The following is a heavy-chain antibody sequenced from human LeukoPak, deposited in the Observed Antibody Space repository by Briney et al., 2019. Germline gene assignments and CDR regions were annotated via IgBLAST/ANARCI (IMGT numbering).Heavy chain of an antibody. V-gene: IGHV3-23*01. D-gene: IGHD3-3*01. J-gene: IGHJ4*02. CDR2: IRDSGNGT. Sequence: GGSLTLSWVVSGFTFKNYAMSWVRQAPGKVLECVSSIRDSGNGTDYADSVKGRFTVSRDNSKNTLYLHMNTLSAEDTAVYYRAKWAYYDFWSGHYKSHFDSWGQGTLVTVSP. CDR1: GFTFKNYA. CDR3: AKWAYYDFWSGHYKSHFDS.